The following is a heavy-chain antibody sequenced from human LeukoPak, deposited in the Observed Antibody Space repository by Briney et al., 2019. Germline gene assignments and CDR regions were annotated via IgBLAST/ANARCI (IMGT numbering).Heavy chain of an antibody. D-gene: IGHD3-3*01. CDR3: VTSLKSNYDFWSGYGPFDH. V-gene: IGHV1-24*01. J-gene: IGHJ4*02. CDR2: FDPEDGET. Sequence: ASVKVSCKVSGYTLTELSMHWARQAPGKGLEWMGGFDPEDGETIYAQKFQGRVTMTEDTSTDTAYMELSSLRSEDTAVYYCVTSLKSNYDFWSGYGPFDHWGQGTLVTVSS. CDR1: GYTLTELS.